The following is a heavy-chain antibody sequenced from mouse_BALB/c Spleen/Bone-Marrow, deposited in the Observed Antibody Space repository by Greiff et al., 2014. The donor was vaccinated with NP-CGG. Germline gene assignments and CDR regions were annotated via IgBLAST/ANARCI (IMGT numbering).Heavy chain of an antibody. CDR3: ARRKTTILTTFYWYFDV. D-gene: IGHD2-5*01. Sequence: EVKLEESGGGLVKPGGSLKLSCAASGFTFSGYAMSWVRQTPEKRLGWVASISSGGSTFYPDSVKGRFTISRDNARNILYLQMSSLRSEDTAMYYCARRKTTILTTFYWYFDVWGAGTTVTVSS. CDR1: GFTFSGYA. CDR2: ISSGGST. J-gene: IGHJ1*01. V-gene: IGHV5-6-5*01.